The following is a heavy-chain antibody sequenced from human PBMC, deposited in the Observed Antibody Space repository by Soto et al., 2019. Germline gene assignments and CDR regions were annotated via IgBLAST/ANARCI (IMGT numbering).Heavy chain of an antibody. D-gene: IGHD3-10*01. J-gene: IGHJ6*02. V-gene: IGHV4-59*01. CDR1: GGSISSYY. Sequence: SETLSLSCTVSGGSISSYYWSWIRQPPGKGLEWIGYIYYSGSTNYNPSLKSRVTISVDTSKNQFSLKLSSVTAADTAVYYCARLSMVRDTHYGMDVWAQGTTVTGSS. CDR3: ARLSMVRDTHYGMDV. CDR2: IYYSGST.